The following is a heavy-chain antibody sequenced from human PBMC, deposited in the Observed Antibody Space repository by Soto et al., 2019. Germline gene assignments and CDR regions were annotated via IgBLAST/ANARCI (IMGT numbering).Heavy chain of an antibody. J-gene: IGHJ4*02. D-gene: IGHD3-10*01. CDR3: ARRGSGHTFDY. Sequence: QLQLQESGPGLVKPSETLSLTCAVSGASISRTGFHSGWIRQAPGQGLEWIGSIDEGGTTFYNSSLKSRVTISADTSKNQFSLRLTSVTAADTAVYYCARRGSGHTFDYWGQGTLVTVSS. V-gene: IGHV4-39*01. CDR2: IDEGGTT. CDR1: GASISRTGFH.